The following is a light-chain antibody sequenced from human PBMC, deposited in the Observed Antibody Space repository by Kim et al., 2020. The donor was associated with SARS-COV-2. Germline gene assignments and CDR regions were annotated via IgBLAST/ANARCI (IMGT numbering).Light chain of an antibody. V-gene: IGLV2-8*01. CDR2: EVS. CDR1: SSDIGAYNH. J-gene: IGLJ3*02. Sequence: GQSVTISCTGTSSDIGAYNHVSWYQQHPGKAPKLMIYEVSKWPSGVPDRFSGSKSGNTASLTVSGLQADEEANYYCSSYGGNNNWVFGGGTKLTVL. CDR3: SSYGGNNNWV.